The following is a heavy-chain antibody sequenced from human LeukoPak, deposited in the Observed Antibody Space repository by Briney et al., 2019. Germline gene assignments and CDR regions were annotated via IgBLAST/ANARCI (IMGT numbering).Heavy chain of an antibody. CDR3: AREGYDSSGSYDN. D-gene: IGHD3-22*01. CDR2: VYDGRTT. J-gene: IGHJ4*02. V-gene: IGHV4-39*07. CDR1: GGSTSRSNYL. Sequence: SETLPLTCTVSGGSTSRSNYLWGWIRQPPGKGLEWIGSVYDGRTTNYNPSLKGRVTISGDTSMNQFSLKLTSVTAADTAVYYCAREGYDSSGSYDNWGQGTLVTVSS.